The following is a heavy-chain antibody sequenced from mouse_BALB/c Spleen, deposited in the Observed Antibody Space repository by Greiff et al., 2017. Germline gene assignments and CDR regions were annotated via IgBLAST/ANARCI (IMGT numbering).Heavy chain of an antibody. V-gene: IGHV5-4*02. D-gene: IGHD1-2*01. CDR2: ISDGGSYT. CDR1: GFTFSDYY. CDR3: ARALITTAGVDY. Sequence: DVQLVESGGGLVKPGGSLKLSCAASGFTFSDYYMYWVRQTPEKRLEWVATISDGGSYTYYPDSVKGRFTISRDNAKNNLYLQMSSLKSEDTAMYYCARALITTAGVDYWGQGTTLTVSS. J-gene: IGHJ2*01.